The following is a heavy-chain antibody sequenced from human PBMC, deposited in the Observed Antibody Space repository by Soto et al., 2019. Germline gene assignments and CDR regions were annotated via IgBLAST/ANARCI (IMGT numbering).Heavy chain of an antibody. CDR2: IYYSGST. J-gene: IGHJ6*02. V-gene: IGHV4-39*01. Sequence: SETLSLTCTVSGGSISSSSYYWGWIRQPPGKGLEWIGTIYYSGSTYYNPSLKSRVTISVDTSKDQFSLKLSSVTATDTAVYYCARHGNTVTTGYYYAMDVWGQGTTVTVSS. CDR1: GGSISSSSYY. CDR3: ARHGNTVTTGYYYAMDV. D-gene: IGHD4-17*01.